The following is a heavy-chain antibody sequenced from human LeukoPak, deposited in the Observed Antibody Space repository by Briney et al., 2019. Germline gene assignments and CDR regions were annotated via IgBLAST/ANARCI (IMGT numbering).Heavy chain of an antibody. Sequence: GGSLRLSCPVSGFTFSSDWMHWVRQAPGKGLVWVSRINRDGSSTYYADSVKGRFTISRDNAKNTLYLQMNSLSAEDTAVYYCSRGTTGPTYYSDFWRQGTLVTVSS. CDR1: GFTFSSDW. CDR3: SRGTTGPTYYSDF. CDR2: INRDGSST. D-gene: IGHD1-1*01. V-gene: IGHV3-74*01. J-gene: IGHJ4*02.